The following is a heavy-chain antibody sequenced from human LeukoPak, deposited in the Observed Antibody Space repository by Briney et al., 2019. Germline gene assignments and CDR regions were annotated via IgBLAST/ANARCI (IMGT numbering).Heavy chain of an antibody. Sequence: ASVKVSCKASGYTFTSYYMHWVRQAPRQGLEWMVIINPSGGSTSYAQKSQGRVTLTRDTSTSTVYMWLSSLRSEDTAVYYCARDGSDYDLDNWGQGTLVTVSS. D-gene: IGHD1-26*01. CDR2: INPSGGST. V-gene: IGHV1-46*01. J-gene: IGHJ4*02. CDR1: GYTFTSYY. CDR3: ARDGSDYDLDN.